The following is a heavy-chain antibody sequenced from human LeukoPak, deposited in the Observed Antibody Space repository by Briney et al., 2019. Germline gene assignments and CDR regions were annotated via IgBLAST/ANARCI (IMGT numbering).Heavy chain of an antibody. J-gene: IGHJ4*02. CDR3: AKAMGTYYYDSSGYTFDY. Sequence: GGSLRLSCAASGFTFSSYGMSWVRQAPGKGLEWVSAISCNGGSTYYADSVKGRFTISRDNSKNTLYLQMNSLRAEDTAVYYCAKAMGTYYYDSSGYTFDYWGQGTLVTVSS. CDR1: GFTFSSYG. D-gene: IGHD3-22*01. CDR2: ISCNGGST. V-gene: IGHV3-23*01.